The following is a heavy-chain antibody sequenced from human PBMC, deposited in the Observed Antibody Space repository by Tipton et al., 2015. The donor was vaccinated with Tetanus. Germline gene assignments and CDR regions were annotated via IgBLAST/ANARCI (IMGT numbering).Heavy chain of an antibody. Sequence: GLVKPSETLSLTCAVYGGSSSSFYWSWIRQPPGGGLEWIGEINHRGGTAYSPSLKSRATISVDESKDQFSLNLTSVTAADTAVYYCAVLPKHWQAPRGAPWGQGILVTVSS. D-gene: IGHD1-1*01. CDR2: INHRGGT. CDR1: GGSSSSFY. J-gene: IGHJ5*02. V-gene: IGHV4-34*01. CDR3: AVLPKHWQAPRGAP.